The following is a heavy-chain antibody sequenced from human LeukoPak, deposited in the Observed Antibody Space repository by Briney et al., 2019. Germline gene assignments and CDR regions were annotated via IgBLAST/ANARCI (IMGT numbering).Heavy chain of an antibody. CDR2: INPIGGST. D-gene: IGHD2/OR15-2a*01. V-gene: IGHV1-46*01. Sequence: ASVKVSCKASGYTFTSYYMHWVRRAPGQGLEWMGIINPIGGSTSYAQKFQGRVTMTRDMSTSTVYMELSSLRSEDTAVYYCARESMVMGFDYWGQGTLVTVSS. CDR3: ARESMVMGFDY. J-gene: IGHJ4*02. CDR1: GYTFTSYY.